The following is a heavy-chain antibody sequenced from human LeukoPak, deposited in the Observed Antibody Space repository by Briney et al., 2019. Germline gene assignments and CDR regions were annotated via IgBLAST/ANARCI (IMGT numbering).Heavy chain of an antibody. Sequence: GGSLKLSCAASGFTFSGSALHWVRQAPGKGLEWVSTVSGSGDSTHYADSVKGRLTISRDNSKNTLYLQMNSLRADDTAVYYCAKGSWLDYWGQGTLVTVSS. CDR2: VSGSGDST. J-gene: IGHJ4*02. CDR1: GFTFSGSA. V-gene: IGHV3-23*01. D-gene: IGHD6-13*01. CDR3: AKGSWLDY.